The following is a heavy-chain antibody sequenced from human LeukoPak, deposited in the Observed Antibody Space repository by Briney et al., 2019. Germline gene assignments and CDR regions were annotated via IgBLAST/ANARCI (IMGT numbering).Heavy chain of an antibody. CDR2: IKQDGSEK. D-gene: IGHD6-6*01. CDR3: ARVPAARRADY. CDR1: GFTFSSYW. V-gene: IGHV3-7*01. Sequence: GGSLRLSYAASGFTFSSYWMSWVRQAPGKGLEWVANIKQDGSEKYYVDSVKGRFTISRDNAKNSLYLQMNSLRAEDTAVYYCARVPAARRADYWGQGTLVTVSS. J-gene: IGHJ4*02.